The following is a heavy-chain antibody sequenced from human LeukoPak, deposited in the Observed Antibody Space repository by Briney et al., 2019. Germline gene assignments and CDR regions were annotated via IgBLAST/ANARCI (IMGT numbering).Heavy chain of an antibody. Sequence: GGSLRLSCAASGFTFSSYAMSWVRQAPGKGLEWVSVITYSGGSTYYADSVKGRFTISRDNAKNSLYLQMNSLRAEDTAVYYCARDGWSNAFDIWGQGTMVTVSS. CDR2: ITYSGGST. V-gene: IGHV3-23*01. J-gene: IGHJ3*02. CDR3: ARDGWSNAFDI. D-gene: IGHD2-15*01. CDR1: GFTFSSYA.